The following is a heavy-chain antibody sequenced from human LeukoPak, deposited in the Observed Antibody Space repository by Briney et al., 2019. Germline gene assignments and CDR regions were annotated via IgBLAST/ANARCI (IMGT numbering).Heavy chain of an antibody. CDR2: ISRSGSTI. J-gene: IGHJ4*02. V-gene: IGHV3-48*03. CDR1: GFTFSSYE. D-gene: IGHD5-12*01. Sequence: PGGSLRLSCAASGFTFSSYEMNWVRQAPGKGLEWVSYISRSGSTIYYADSVKGRFTISRDNAKNSLYLQMNSLRAEDTAVYYCAREGPLVATTPHFDYWGQGTLVTVSS. CDR3: AREGPLVATTPHFDY.